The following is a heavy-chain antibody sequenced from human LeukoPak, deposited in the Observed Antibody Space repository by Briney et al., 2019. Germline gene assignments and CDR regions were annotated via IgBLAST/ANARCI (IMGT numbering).Heavy chain of an antibody. V-gene: IGHV3-7*01. D-gene: IGHD3-10*01. Sequence: GSLRLSCVASGFTFSNFWMHWVRQAPGKGLEWLANIKEDGSAKHYPDSVKGRFTISRDNAKNSLYLQMDSLRAEDTAIYYCARIRGGYWGQGTLVTVSS. J-gene: IGHJ4*02. CDR3: ARIRGGY. CDR1: GFTFSNFW. CDR2: IKEDGSAK.